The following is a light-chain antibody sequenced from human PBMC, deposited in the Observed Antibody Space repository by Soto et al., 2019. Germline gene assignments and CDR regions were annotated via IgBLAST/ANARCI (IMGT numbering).Light chain of an antibody. V-gene: IGKV3-11*01. CDR1: QTVRTY. Sequence: IVLTQSPSTLSLFPGERATLSCRASQTVRTYLAWYQQKPGQAPRLLIYDAFNRATGIPARFSGSGSGTDFTLTISSLEPEDFAVYHCQQYGRSPITFGQGTRLEIK. CDR3: QQYGRSPIT. CDR2: DAF. J-gene: IGKJ5*01.